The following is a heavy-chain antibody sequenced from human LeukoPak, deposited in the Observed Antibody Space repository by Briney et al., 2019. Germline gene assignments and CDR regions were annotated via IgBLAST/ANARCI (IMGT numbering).Heavy chain of an antibody. J-gene: IGHJ4*02. Sequence: ASVKVSCKTSGYSFSSRDISWARQAPGQGLEWMGWISVYNANTNYAQRFQGRVTMTRDMSTSTVYMELSSLRSEDTAVYYCASIMGPGSSGWYVGDSFDYWGQGTLVTVSS. CDR2: ISVYNANT. CDR3: ASIMGPGSSGWYVGDSFDY. CDR1: GYSFSSRD. D-gene: IGHD6-19*01. V-gene: IGHV1-18*01.